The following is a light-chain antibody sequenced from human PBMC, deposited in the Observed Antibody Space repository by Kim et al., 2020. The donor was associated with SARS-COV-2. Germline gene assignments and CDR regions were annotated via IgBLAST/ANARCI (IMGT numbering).Light chain of an antibody. CDR1: KLGDKY. V-gene: IGLV3-1*01. CDR2: QDS. J-gene: IGLJ2*01. Sequence: SYELTRPPSVSVSPGQTASITCSGDKLGDKYTCWYQQKPGQSPVLVIYQDSKRPSGIPERFSGSNSGNTGTLTISGTQAMDEADYYCQAWDSSTAVFGGGTQLTVL. CDR3: QAWDSSTAV.